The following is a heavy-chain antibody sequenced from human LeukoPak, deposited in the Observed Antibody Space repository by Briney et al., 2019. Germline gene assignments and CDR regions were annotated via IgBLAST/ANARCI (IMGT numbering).Heavy chain of an antibody. CDR3: ARRYCSSTSCNPYFFDY. CDR1: GYSFTSYW. J-gene: IGHJ4*02. Sequence: GESLKTSCKGSGYSFTSYWIGWVRQMPGKGLEWMGIIYPGDSDTRYSPSFQGQVTISADKSISTAYLRWSSLKASDTAMYYCARRYCSSTSCNPYFFDYWGQGTLVTVSS. V-gene: IGHV5-51*01. D-gene: IGHD2-2*01. CDR2: IYPGDSDT.